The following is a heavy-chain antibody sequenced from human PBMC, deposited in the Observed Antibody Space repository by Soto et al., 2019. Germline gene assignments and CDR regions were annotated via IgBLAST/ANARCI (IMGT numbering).Heavy chain of an antibody. CDR2: IYHSGST. J-gene: IGHJ6*02. CDR3: ARWVGGDISGWETYSYSGMDV. V-gene: IGHV4-4*02. CDR1: GGSISSSNW. D-gene: IGHD6-19*01. Sequence: SETLSLTCAVSGGSISSSNWWSWVRQPPGKGLEWIGEIYHSGSTNYNPSLKSRVTISVDKSKNQFSLKLSSVTAADTAVYYCARWVGGDISGWETYSYSGMDVCGQGTTVT.